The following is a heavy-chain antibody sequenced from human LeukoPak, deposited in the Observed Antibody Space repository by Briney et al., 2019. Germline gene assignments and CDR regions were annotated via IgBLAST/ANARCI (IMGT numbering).Heavy chain of an antibody. J-gene: IGHJ3*02. Sequence: SETLSLTCAVYGGSFSGYNWSWIRQPRGKGLEWIGEINHSGSTNYNPSLKSRVTISVDTSKNQFSLKLSSVTAADTAVYYCARGFDGPNAFDIWGQGTMVTVSS. CDR3: ARGFDGPNAFDI. D-gene: IGHD3-9*01. CDR1: GGSFSGYN. CDR2: INHSGST. V-gene: IGHV4-34*01.